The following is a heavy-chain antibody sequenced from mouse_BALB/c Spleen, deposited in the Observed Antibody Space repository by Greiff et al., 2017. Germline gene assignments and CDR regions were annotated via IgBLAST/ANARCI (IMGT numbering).Heavy chain of an antibody. CDR2: IWSGGST. CDR3: ARNRYDWFAY. Sequence: QVQLKQSGSGLVQPSQSLSITCTVSGFSLTSYGVHWVRQSPGKGLEWLGVIWSGGSTDYNAAFISRLSISKDNSKSQVFFKMNSLQANDTAIYYCARNRYDWFAYWGQGTLVTVSA. CDR1: GFSLTSYG. V-gene: IGHV2-2*02. D-gene: IGHD2-14*01. J-gene: IGHJ3*01.